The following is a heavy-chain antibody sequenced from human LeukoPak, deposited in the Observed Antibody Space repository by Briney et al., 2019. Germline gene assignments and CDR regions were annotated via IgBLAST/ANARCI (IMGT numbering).Heavy chain of an antibody. J-gene: IGHJ5*02. D-gene: IGHD2-21*02. V-gene: IGHV4-39*01. CDR3: ARQAAVVTAIPWFDP. CDR2: IYYSGST. CDR1: GGSISSSSYY. Sequence: PSETLSLTCTVSGGSISSSSYYWGWIRQPPGKGLEWIGSIYYSGSTYYNPSLKSRVTISVDTSKNQFSLKLSSVTAADTAVYYCARQAAVVTAIPWFDPWGQGTLVTVSS.